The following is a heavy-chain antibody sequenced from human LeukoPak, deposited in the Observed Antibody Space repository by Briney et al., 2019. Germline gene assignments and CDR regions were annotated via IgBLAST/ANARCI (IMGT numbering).Heavy chain of an antibody. CDR3: ARAPAMGGPGIAAAGTFHY. V-gene: IGHV1-2*06. CDR1: GYTFTGYY. Sequence: ASVKVPCKASGYTFTGYYMHWVRQAPGQGLEWMGRINPNSGGTNYAQKFQGRVTMTRDTSISTAYMELSRLRSDDTAVYYCARAPAMGGPGIAAAGTFHYWGQGTLVTVSS. D-gene: IGHD6-13*01. CDR2: INPNSGGT. J-gene: IGHJ4*02.